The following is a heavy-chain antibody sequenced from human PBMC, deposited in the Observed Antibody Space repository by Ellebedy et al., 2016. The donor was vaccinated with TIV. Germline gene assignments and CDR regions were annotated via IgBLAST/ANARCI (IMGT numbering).Heavy chain of an antibody. J-gene: IGHJ5*02. CDR1: GFTFSSYW. V-gene: IGHV3-7*03. CDR2: INPDGSEK. D-gene: IGHD6-19*01. Sequence: PGGSLRLSCAASGFTFSSYWMTWVRQAPGKGLEWVANINPDGSEKAYVGSVEGRFTVSRDNAKNSLFLQMNSLRADDTAVYYCATTLRLGLAGILNHWGRGTLVPVSS. CDR3: ATTLRLGLAGILNH.